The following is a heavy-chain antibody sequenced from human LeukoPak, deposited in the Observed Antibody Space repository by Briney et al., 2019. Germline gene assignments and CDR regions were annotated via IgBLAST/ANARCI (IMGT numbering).Heavy chain of an antibody. Sequence: ASVKVSCKASGYTFTSYYMHWVRQAPGPGLEWMGIINPSGGSTSYAQKFQGRVTMTRDTSTSTVYMELSSLRSEDTAVYYCARGLGYCSSTSCSPYDYWGQGTLVAVSS. CDR2: INPSGGST. CDR3: ARGLGYCSSTSCSPYDY. CDR1: GYTFTSYY. D-gene: IGHD2-2*01. J-gene: IGHJ4*02. V-gene: IGHV1-46*01.